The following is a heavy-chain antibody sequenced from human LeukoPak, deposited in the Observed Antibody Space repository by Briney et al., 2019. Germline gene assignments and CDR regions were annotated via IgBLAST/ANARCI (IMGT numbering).Heavy chain of an antibody. J-gene: IGHJ4*02. Sequence: PGGSLRLSCAASGFTFDLYGMNWIRQAPGKGLEWVSHISSGSSPKYYADSVRGRFTISRDNAKKSLYLQMNSLRVEDTAVYYCARGDDGAYCGQGTLVTVSS. CDR2: ISSGSSPK. D-gene: IGHD3-16*01. V-gene: IGHV3-48*04. CDR1: GFTFDLYG. CDR3: ARGDDGAY.